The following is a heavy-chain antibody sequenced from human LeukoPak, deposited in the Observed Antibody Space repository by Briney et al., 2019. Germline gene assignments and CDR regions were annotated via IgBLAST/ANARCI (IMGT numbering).Heavy chain of an antibody. CDR2: IGSSGSYI. D-gene: IGHD3-16*01. J-gene: IGHJ4*02. CDR3: ARGGRRF. V-gene: IGHV3-21*06. CDR1: GFTFSNYS. Sequence: PGGSLRLSCAASGFTFSNYSMNWVRQAPGKGLEWVSSIGSSGSYIYYADSVKGRFTISRDNAKNSLYLQMNSLRGEDTAVYYCARGGRRFWGQGTLVTVSS.